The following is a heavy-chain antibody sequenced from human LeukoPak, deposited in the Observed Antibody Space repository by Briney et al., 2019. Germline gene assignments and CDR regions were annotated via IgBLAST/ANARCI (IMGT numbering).Heavy chain of an antibody. CDR3: ARLSEMLRGPEVIYYFDY. J-gene: IGHJ4*02. Sequence: GGSLRLSCAGSGFNFTGYWMHWVRQAPGKGLEWISRLYSDGRSLTYADSVMGRFTISRDNAKNMLYLQMNSLRAEDTAVYYCARLSEMLRGPEVIYYFDYWGQGNLVTVSS. CDR2: LYSDGRSL. D-gene: IGHD3-10*01. CDR1: GFNFTGYW. V-gene: IGHV3-74*03.